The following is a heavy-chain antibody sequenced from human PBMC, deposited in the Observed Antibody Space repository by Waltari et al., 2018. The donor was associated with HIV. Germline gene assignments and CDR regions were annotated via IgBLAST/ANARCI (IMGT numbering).Heavy chain of an antibody. CDR2: IYHSGVT. V-gene: IGHV4-38-2*02. CDR3: AGDWVPATSDWFDP. Sequence: QVQLQESGPGLVKPSETLSLTCAVSGYSISSGYYRGWIRQPPGKGLEWIGSIYHSGVTYHNPSLKSLFTISVDTSNNQFSLKLDSVTAADTAVYYCAGDWVPATSDWFDPWGQGTLVTVSS. J-gene: IGHJ5*02. CDR1: GYSISSGYY. D-gene: IGHD2-2*01.